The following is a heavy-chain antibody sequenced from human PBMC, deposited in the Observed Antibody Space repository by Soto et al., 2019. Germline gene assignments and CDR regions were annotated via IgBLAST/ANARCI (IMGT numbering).Heavy chain of an antibody. Sequence: EVQLLESGGGLVQPAGSLEISCGASGFRFSNYAMSWFRQAPGKGPEWVSSVGGSNSDTDYADSVKGRFTISRDNSKNTLYLQMNSLRAEDTSIYFCAKDFIPMNGVYDAFHIWGQGTTVTVSS. D-gene: IGHD2-8*01. J-gene: IGHJ3*02. V-gene: IGHV3-23*01. CDR3: AKDFIPMNGVYDAFHI. CDR1: GFRFSNYA. CDR2: VGGSNSDT.